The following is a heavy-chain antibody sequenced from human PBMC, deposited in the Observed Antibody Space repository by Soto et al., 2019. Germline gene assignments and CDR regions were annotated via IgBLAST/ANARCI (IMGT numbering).Heavy chain of an antibody. Sequence: PGGSLRLSCAASGFTFSSYSMNWVRQAPGKGLEWVSSISSSSSYIYYADSVEGRFTISRDNAKNSLYLQMNSLRAEDTAVYYCARDYAPITLGGMDVWGQGTTVTVSS. CDR2: ISSSSSYI. J-gene: IGHJ6*02. V-gene: IGHV3-21*01. CDR1: GFTFSSYS. CDR3: ARDYAPITLGGMDV. D-gene: IGHD5-12*01.